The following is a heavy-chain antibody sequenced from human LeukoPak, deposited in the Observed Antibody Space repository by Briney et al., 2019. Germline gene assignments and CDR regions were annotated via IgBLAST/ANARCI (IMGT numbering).Heavy chain of an antibody. V-gene: IGHV3-74*01. CDR2: IKSDGSST. CDR3: ARDRGYTQDY. D-gene: IGHD5-12*01. CDR1: GFSYSNYW. Sequence: GGSLRLSCVVSGFSYSNYWMHWVRQAPGKGLVWVSHIKSDGSSTSYADSVKGRFTISRDNAKNTLYLQMNSLRAEDTAVYYCARDRGYTQDYWGQGTLVTVSS. J-gene: IGHJ4*02.